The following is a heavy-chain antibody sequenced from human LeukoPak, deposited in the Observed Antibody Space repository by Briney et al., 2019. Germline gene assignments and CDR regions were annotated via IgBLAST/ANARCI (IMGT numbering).Heavy chain of an antibody. Sequence: GGSLRLSCAASGFTFSSYSMNWVRQAPGKGLEWVSSISSSSYIYYADSVKGRFTISRDNAKNSLYLQMNSLRAEDTAVYYCARVAAAGIGEDYWGQGTLVTVSS. CDR2: ISSSSYI. V-gene: IGHV3-21*01. CDR3: ARVAAAGIGEDY. J-gene: IGHJ4*02. D-gene: IGHD6-13*01. CDR1: GFTFSSYS.